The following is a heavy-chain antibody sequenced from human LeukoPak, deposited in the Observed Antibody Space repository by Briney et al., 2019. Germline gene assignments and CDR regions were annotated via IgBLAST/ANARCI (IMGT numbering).Heavy chain of an antibody. D-gene: IGHD3-16*01. Sequence: ASVKVSCKVSGHTLTEFSMHWVRQAPGKRLEWMGRFDPEDGETIYAQKFQGRVTMTADTSTATAYMELRSLTSDDTAVYYCARGLRYTSYEFWGQGTLVTVSS. CDR2: FDPEDGET. J-gene: IGHJ4*02. CDR3: ARGLRYTSYEF. CDR1: GHTLTEFS. V-gene: IGHV1-24*01.